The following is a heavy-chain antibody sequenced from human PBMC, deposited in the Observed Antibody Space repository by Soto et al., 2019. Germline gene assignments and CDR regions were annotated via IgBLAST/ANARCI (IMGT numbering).Heavy chain of an antibody. V-gene: IGHV3-48*01. CDR1: GFTFSSYS. CDR2: ISSSSSTI. CDR3: ASEEQVVAAPTTVY. J-gene: IGHJ4*02. D-gene: IGHD2-15*01. Sequence: GGSLRLSCAASGFTFSSYSMNWVRQAPGKGLEWVSYISSSSSTIYYADSVKGRFTISRDNAKNSLYLQMNSLRAEDTAVYYCASEEQVVAAPTTVYWGQGTLVTVSS.